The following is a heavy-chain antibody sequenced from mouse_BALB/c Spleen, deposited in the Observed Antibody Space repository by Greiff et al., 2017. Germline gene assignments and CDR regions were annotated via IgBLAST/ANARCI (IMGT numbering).Heavy chain of an antibody. J-gene: IGHJ4*01. Sequence: VQRVESGAELMKPGASVKISCKATGYTFSSYWIEWVKQRPGHGLEWIGEILPGSGSTNYNEKFKGKATFTADTSSNTAYMQLSSLTSEDSAVYYCARRDYGNYHYYAMDYWGQGTSVTVSS. V-gene: IGHV1-9*01. D-gene: IGHD2-1*01. CDR2: ILPGSGST. CDR3: ARRDYGNYHYYAMDY. CDR1: GYTFSSYW.